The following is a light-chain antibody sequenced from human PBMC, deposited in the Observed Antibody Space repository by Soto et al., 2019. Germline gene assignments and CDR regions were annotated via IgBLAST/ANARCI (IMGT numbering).Light chain of an antibody. Sequence: QSVLTQPASVSGSPGQSITISCTGTSGDIGSYNRVSWYQQHPGKAPKLIIYEVTDRPSGVSNRFSGSKSGNTASLTISGLQAEDEAEYYCSSYTNINTRACVFGTGTKHTV. CDR1: SGDIGSYNR. V-gene: IGLV2-14*01. CDR2: EVT. CDR3: SSYTNINTRACV. J-gene: IGLJ1*01.